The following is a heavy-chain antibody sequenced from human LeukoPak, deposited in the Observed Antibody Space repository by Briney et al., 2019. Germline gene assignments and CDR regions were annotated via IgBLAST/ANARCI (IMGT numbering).Heavy chain of an antibody. CDR1: GYSFTSYW. Sequence: GEALQISCKGSGYSFTSYWIGWGRRMPGKGLEWMGIIYPGDSDTRYSPSFQGQVTISADKSISTAYLQWSSLKASDTAMYYCARLSGSGSYQEDYFDYWGQGTLVTVSS. CDR2: IYPGDSDT. V-gene: IGHV5-51*01. J-gene: IGHJ4*02. CDR3: ARLSGSGSYQEDYFDY. D-gene: IGHD3-10*01.